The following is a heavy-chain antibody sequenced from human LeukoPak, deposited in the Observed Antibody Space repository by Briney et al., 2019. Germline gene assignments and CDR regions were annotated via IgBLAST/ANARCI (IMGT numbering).Heavy chain of an antibody. CDR3: ARGGRYYDSSGYSGSIDY. CDR2: INPNSGGT. V-gene: IGHV1-2*06. Sequence: ASVKVSCKASGCTFTGYYMHWVRQAPGQGLEWMGRINPNSGGTNYAQKFQGRVTMTRDTSISTAYMELSRLRSDDTAVYYCARGGRYYDSSGYSGSIDYWGQGTLVTVSS. CDR1: GCTFTGYY. J-gene: IGHJ4*02. D-gene: IGHD3-22*01.